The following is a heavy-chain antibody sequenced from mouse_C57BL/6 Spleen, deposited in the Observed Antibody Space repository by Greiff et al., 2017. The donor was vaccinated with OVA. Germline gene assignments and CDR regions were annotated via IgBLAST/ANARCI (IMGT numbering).Heavy chain of an antibody. CDR1: GYTFTSYG. CDR3: ARGAHSSGYPYYYAMDY. D-gene: IGHD3-2*02. J-gene: IGHJ4*01. Sequence: QVQLQQSGAELARPGASVKLSCKASGYTFTSYGISWVKQRTGQGLEWIGEIYPRSGNTYYNEKFKGKATLTADKSSSTAYMELRSLTSEDSAVYFCARGAHSSGYPYYYAMDYWGQGTSVTVSS. CDR2: IYPRSGNT. V-gene: IGHV1-81*01.